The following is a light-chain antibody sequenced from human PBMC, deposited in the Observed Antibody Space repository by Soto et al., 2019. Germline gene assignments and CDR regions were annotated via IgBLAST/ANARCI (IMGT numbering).Light chain of an antibody. CDR3: CSYAGTYTWV. V-gene: IGLV2-11*01. Sequence: QSVLTQPRSVSGSPGQSVTISCTGTSSDVGGYKYVSWYQQYPGKAPQLMIYDVNERPSGVPYRFSGSKSGNTASLTISGLQAEDEADYYCCSYAGTYTWVFGGGTKSPS. CDR2: DVN. J-gene: IGLJ3*02. CDR1: SSDVGGYKY.